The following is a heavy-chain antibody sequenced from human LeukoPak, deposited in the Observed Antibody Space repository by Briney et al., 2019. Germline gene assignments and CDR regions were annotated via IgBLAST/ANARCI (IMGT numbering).Heavy chain of an antibody. CDR2: FDPEDGET. D-gene: IGHD3-16*01. V-gene: IGHV1-24*01. J-gene: IGHJ3*02. Sequence: ASVTVSFKVSGYTLTELSMHWVRQAPGKGLEWMGGFDPEDGETIYAQKFQGRVTMTEDTSTDTDYMELSRLRSEDTAVYFCATDQSMWGGVDAFDIWGQGTMVTVSS. CDR3: ATDQSMWGGVDAFDI. CDR1: GYTLTELS.